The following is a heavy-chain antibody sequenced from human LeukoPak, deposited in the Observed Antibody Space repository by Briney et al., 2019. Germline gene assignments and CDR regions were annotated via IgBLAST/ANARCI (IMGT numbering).Heavy chain of an antibody. CDR3: ARDDAALRIFDY. CDR2: MWYDGSDK. Sequence: GGSLRLSCTASGFTFSSYGMHWVRQAPGKGPEWVAIMWYDGSDKYYADSVKGRFTISRDNIKNTLYLQMSSLRAEDTAVYYCARDDAALRIFDYWGQGTLVAVSS. J-gene: IGHJ4*02. D-gene: IGHD3-3*01. CDR1: GFTFSSYG. V-gene: IGHV3-33*01.